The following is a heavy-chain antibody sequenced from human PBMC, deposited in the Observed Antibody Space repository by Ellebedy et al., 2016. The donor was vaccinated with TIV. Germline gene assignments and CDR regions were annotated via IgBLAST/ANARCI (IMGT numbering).Heavy chain of an antibody. Sequence: ASLKVSCKASGYTFTSYDINWVRQATGQGLEWMGWMNPNSGNTGYAQKFQGRVTMTRNTSISTAYMELSSLRSEDTAVYYCAREIGPDPEVAFDIWGQGTMVTVSS. D-gene: IGHD1-14*01. CDR2: MNPNSGNT. CDR1: GYTFTSYD. CDR3: AREIGPDPEVAFDI. V-gene: IGHV1-8*01. J-gene: IGHJ3*02.